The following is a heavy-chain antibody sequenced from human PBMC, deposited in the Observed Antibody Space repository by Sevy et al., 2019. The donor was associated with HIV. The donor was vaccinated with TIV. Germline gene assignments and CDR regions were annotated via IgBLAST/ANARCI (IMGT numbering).Heavy chain of an antibody. V-gene: IGHV3-43D*03. CDR3: AKPYRIAVAGDYYYSGMDV. Sequence: GGSLRLSCAVSGFTFDDYAMHWVRQAPGKGLEWVSLISWDGGSTYYADSVKGRFTISGDNSKNSLYLQMNSLRAEDTALYYCAKPYRIAVAGDYYYSGMDVWGQGTTVTVSS. J-gene: IGHJ6*02. D-gene: IGHD6-13*01. CDR2: ISWDGGST. CDR1: GFTFDDYA.